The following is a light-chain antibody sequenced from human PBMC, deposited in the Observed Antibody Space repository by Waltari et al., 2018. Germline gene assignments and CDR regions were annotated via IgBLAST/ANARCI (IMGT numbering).Light chain of an antibody. CDR1: QSIGRS. CDR3: QHYVRLPVT. J-gene: IGKJ1*01. CDR2: GAF. Sequence: DIMLTQSPGTLSLSPGERATLSCRTSQSIGRSLAWYQQKPGQAPRLLIYGAFSRATDIPDRFSGSGSGTDFSLTINRLEPEDSALYYCQHYVRLPVTFGQGTKVEIK. V-gene: IGKV3-20*01.